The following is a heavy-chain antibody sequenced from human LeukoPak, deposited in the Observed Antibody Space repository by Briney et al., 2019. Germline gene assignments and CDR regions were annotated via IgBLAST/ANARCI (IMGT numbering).Heavy chain of an antibody. D-gene: IGHD4-23*01. J-gene: IGHJ3*02. Sequence: GGSLRLSCAASGFTFSSYAMHWVRQAPGKGLEWVAVISYDGSNKYYADSVKGRFTISRDNSKNTLYLQMNSLRAEDTAVYYCARDPYGGNTDAFDIWGQGTMVTVSS. CDR2: ISYDGSNK. CDR1: GFTFSSYA. V-gene: IGHV3-30*04. CDR3: ARDPYGGNTDAFDI.